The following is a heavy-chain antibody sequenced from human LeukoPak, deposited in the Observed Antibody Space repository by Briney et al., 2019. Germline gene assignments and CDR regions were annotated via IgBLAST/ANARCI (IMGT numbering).Heavy chain of an antibody. Sequence: GGSLRLSCAASGFTFSSYAMHWVRRAPGKGLEWVAVISYDGSNKYYADSVKGRFTISRDNSKNTLYLQMNSLRAEDTAVYYCASSDYGDSGGFDYWGQGTLVTVSS. J-gene: IGHJ4*02. CDR3: ASSDYGDSGGFDY. CDR1: GFTFSSYA. D-gene: IGHD4-17*01. V-gene: IGHV3-30-3*01. CDR2: ISYDGSNK.